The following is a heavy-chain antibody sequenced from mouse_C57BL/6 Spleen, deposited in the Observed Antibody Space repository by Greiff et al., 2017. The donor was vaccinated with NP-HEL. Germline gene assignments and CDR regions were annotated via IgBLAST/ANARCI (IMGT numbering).Heavy chain of an antibody. CDR2: IDPSDSET. J-gene: IGHJ3*01. CDR1: GYTFTSYW. Sequence: QVHVKQPGAELVRPGSSVKLSCKASGYTFTSYWMHWVKQRPIQGLEWIGNIDPSDSETHYNQKFKDKATLTVDKSSSTAYMQLSSLTSEDSAVYYCARREGNYAAWFAYWGQGTLVTVSA. CDR3: ARREGNYAAWFAY. D-gene: IGHD2-1*01. V-gene: IGHV1-52*01.